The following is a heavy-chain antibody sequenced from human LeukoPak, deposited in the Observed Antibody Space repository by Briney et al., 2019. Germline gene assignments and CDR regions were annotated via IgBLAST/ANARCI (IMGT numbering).Heavy chain of an antibody. CDR3: ARHVRDCSGGTCYSTSPFDY. V-gene: IGHV4-59*08. J-gene: IGHJ4*02. Sequence: PSETLSLTCTVSGASISSYYWSWIRQPPGKGLEWIGYIYYSGSTNYNPSLKGRVTISVDTSKNQFSLKLSSVTAADTAVCYCARHVRDCSGGTCYSTSPFDYWGQGTLVTVSS. CDR1: GASISSYY. CDR2: IYYSGST. D-gene: IGHD2-15*01.